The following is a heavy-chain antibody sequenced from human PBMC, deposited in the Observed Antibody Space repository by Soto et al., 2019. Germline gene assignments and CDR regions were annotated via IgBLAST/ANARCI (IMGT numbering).Heavy chain of an antibody. CDR2: ISDSGGST. Sequence: VQLLESGGDLVQPGGSLRLSCEASGFTFSNYAMSWVRQAPGKGLEWVSAISDSGGSTNYADSAKGRFTISRDNSMDTLYLQMNSLRADDMAVYDCARVFYYDIWTGKSYNMDVFGQWTTVIVSS. J-gene: IGHJ6*02. D-gene: IGHD3-9*01. CDR3: ARVFYYDIWTGKSYNMDV. V-gene: IGHV3-23*01. CDR1: GFTFSNYA.